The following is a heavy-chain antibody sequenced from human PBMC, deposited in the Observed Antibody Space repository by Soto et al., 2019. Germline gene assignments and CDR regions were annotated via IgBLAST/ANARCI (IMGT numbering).Heavy chain of an antibody. V-gene: IGHV1-46*01. CDR2: INPSGGST. J-gene: IGHJ4*02. CDR1: GYTFTSYY. Sequence: QVQLVQSGAEVKKPGASVKVSCKASGYTFTSYYMHWVRQAPGQGLGWMGIINPSGGSTSYAQKFQGRVTMTRDTSTSTVYMELSSLRSEDTAVYYCARVVVRGVILGYFDYWGQGTLVTVSS. D-gene: IGHD3-10*01. CDR3: ARVVVRGVILGYFDY.